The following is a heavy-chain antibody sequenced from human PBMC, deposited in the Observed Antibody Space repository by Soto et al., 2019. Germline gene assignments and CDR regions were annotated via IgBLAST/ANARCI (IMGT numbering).Heavy chain of an antibody. Sequence: EVQLVESGGGLVKPGGSLRLSCAASGFTFSNAWMSWVRQAPGKGLEWVGRIKSKTDGGTTDYAAPVKGRFTISRDDSKNTMYLQMNSLKNEATAVYYCTTDQQDDYILTGYSKLSWFDPWGQGTLVTVSS. V-gene: IGHV3-15*01. CDR1: GFTFSNAW. CDR3: TTDQQDDYILTGYSKLSWFDP. D-gene: IGHD3-9*01. CDR2: IKSKTDGGTT. J-gene: IGHJ5*02.